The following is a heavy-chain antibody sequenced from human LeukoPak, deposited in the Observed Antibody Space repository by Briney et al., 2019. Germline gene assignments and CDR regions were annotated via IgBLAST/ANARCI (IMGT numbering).Heavy chain of an antibody. CDR1: GFTVSSNY. V-gene: IGHV3-66*01. CDR3: ARSGYSGYPTFDY. J-gene: IGHJ4*02. CDR2: IYSGGST. D-gene: IGHD5-12*01. Sequence: PGGSLRLSCAASGFTVSSNYMSWVRQAPGKGLEWVSVIYSGGSTYYADSVKGRFTIFRDNSKNTLYLQMNSLRAEDTAVYYCARSGYSGYPTFDYWGQGTLVTVSS.